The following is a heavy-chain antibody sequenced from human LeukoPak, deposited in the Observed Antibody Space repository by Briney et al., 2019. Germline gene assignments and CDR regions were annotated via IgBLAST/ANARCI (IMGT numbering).Heavy chain of an antibody. J-gene: IGHJ4*02. V-gene: IGHV3-23*01. CDR2: ISGSGGST. D-gene: IGHD1-26*01. CDR3: AKHSAVGATDFDY. Sequence: SCKASGYTFTSYGINWVRQAPGKGLEWVSAISGSGGSTYYADSVKGRFTISRDNSKNTPYLQMNSLRAEDTAVYYCAKHSAVGATDFDYWGQGTLVTVSS. CDR1: GYTFTSYG.